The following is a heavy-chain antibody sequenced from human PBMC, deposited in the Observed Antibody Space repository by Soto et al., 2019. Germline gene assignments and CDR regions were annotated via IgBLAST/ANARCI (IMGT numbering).Heavy chain of an antibody. Sequence: LRLSCAASGFTFDDYAMHWVRQAPGKGLEWVSGISWNSGSIGYADSVKGRFTISRDNAKNSLYLQMNSLRAEDTALYYCAKDRGSSGSRAFDIWGQGTMVTVSS. J-gene: IGHJ3*02. D-gene: IGHD6-19*01. CDR1: GFTFDDYA. V-gene: IGHV3-9*01. CDR3: AKDRGSSGSRAFDI. CDR2: ISWNSGSI.